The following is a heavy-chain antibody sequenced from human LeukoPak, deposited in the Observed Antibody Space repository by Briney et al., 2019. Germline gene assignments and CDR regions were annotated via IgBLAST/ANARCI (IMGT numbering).Heavy chain of an antibody. D-gene: IGHD3-3*01. CDR2: ISGSGGST. Sequence: PGGSLRLSCAASGFTFSSYAMSWVRQAPGKGLEWVSAISGSGGSTYYADSVEGRFTISRDNSKNTLYLQMNSLRAEDTAVYYCAKAYDFWSGYYPSFDYWGQGTLSPSPQ. CDR1: GFTFSSYA. CDR3: AKAYDFWSGYYPSFDY. J-gene: IGHJ4*02. V-gene: IGHV3-23*01.